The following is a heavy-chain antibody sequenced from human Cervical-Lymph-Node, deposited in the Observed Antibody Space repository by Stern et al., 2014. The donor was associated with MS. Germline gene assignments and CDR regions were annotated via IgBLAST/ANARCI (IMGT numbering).Heavy chain of an antibody. J-gene: IGHJ4*02. CDR2: ISGAGGST. Sequence: EVQLVESGGGLVQPGGSLRLSCAASGFTFNNYAMSWVRQAPGKGLEWVSAISGAGGSTNSADSVKGRFTIARDNSKNTLYLQMSSLRAEDTAVYYCAKLSNWNQRGDYWGQGTLVTVSS. D-gene: IGHD1-1*01. CDR3: AKLSNWNQRGDY. CDR1: GFTFNNYA. V-gene: IGHV3-23*04.